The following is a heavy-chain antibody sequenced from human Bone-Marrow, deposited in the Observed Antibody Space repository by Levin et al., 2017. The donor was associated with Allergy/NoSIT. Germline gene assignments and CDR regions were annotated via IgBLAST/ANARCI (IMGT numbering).Heavy chain of an antibody. Sequence: SSETLSLTCSVSGVSIVSHYWNWIRQPPGKGLEWIGYISNTGRTNYNPSLKSRVTISSDTSKNQFSLNLTSVTAADTAVYYCARDSSVAYGLDVWGQGTTVIVS. CDR2: ISNTGRT. D-gene: IGHD4-23*01. J-gene: IGHJ6*02. V-gene: IGHV4-59*11. CDR3: ARDSSVAYGLDV. CDR1: GVSIVSHY.